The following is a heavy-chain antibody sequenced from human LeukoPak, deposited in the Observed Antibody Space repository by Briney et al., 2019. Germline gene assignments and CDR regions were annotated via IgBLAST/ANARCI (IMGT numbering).Heavy chain of an antibody. Sequence: PGGSLRLSCAASGFTFSSYAMSWVRQAPGKGLEWVSAISGSGGSTYYADSVKGRVTISRDNSKNTLYLQMNSLRAEDTAVYYCARDRWVGSGWMDAFDIWGQGTMVTVSS. CDR1: GFTFSSYA. J-gene: IGHJ3*02. V-gene: IGHV3-23*01. CDR2: ISGSGGST. D-gene: IGHD6-19*01. CDR3: ARDRWVGSGWMDAFDI.